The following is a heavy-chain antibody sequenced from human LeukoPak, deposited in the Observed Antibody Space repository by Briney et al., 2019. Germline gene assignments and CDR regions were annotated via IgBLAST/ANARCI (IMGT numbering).Heavy chain of an antibody. CDR2: ISYDESNT. Sequence: GGSLRLSCAASGFTFSSYAMHWVRQAPGKGLEWVALISYDESNTFYADSVKGRFTISRDISKNTLYLQMNSLRTEDTAVYYCATTLGSGWKFDYWGQGTLVTVSS. D-gene: IGHD6-19*01. CDR1: GFTFSSYA. CDR3: ATTLGSGWKFDY. J-gene: IGHJ4*02. V-gene: IGHV3-30*04.